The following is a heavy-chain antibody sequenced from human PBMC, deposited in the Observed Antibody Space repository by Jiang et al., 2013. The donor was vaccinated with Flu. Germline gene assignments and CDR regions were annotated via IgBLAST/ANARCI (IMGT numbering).Heavy chain of an antibody. CDR2: INHSGST. D-gene: IGHD2-15*01. Sequence: LLKPSETLSLTCAVYGGSFSGYYWSWIRQPPGKGLEWIGEINHSGSTNYNPSLKSRVTISVDTSKNQFSLKLSSVTAADTAVYYCARGGLGYCSGGSCYSRWFDPWGQGTLVTVSS. J-gene: IGHJ5*02. CDR3: ARGGLGYCSGGSCYSRWFDP. V-gene: IGHV4-34*01. CDR1: GGSFSGYY.